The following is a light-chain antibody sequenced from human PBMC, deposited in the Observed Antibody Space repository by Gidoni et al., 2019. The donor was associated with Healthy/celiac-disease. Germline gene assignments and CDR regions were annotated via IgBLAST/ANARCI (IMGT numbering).Light chain of an antibody. V-gene: IGLV2-11*01. J-gene: IGLJ1*01. Sequence: SALTQPRSVSWSPGQSVTISCTGPSSDVGGYNYVSWYQQHPGKAPKLMIYDVSKRPSGVPDRFSGSKSGNTASLTISGLQAEDEADYYCCSYAGSYTYVFGTGTKVTVL. CDR2: DVS. CDR1: SSDVGGYNY. CDR3: CSYAGSYTYV.